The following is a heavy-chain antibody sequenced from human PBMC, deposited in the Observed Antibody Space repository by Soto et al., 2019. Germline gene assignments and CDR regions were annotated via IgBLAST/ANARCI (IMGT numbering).Heavy chain of an antibody. D-gene: IGHD3-3*01. Sequence: SETLSLTGAVYGGSFSGYYWSWIRQPPGKVLEWIGEINHSGSTNYNPSLKSRVTISVDTSKNQFSLKLSSVTAADTAVYYCARTPRGYDFWSGYYTHNWFDPWGQGTLVTVSS. J-gene: IGHJ5*02. CDR2: INHSGST. CDR1: GGSFSGYY. CDR3: ARTPRGYDFWSGYYTHNWFDP. V-gene: IGHV4-34*01.